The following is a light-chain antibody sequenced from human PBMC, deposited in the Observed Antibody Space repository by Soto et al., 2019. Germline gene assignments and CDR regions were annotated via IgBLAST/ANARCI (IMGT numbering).Light chain of an antibody. Sequence: QAVVTQPASVSGSPGQSITISCTGTSSDDGSYNLVSWYQQHPGKAPKLMIYEVSKRPSGVSNRFSGSKSGNTASLTISGLQAEDEADYYCCSYAGSSTYYVVFGGGTQLTVL. V-gene: IGLV2-23*02. J-gene: IGLJ2*01. CDR2: EVS. CDR1: SSDDGSYNL. CDR3: CSYAGSSTYYVV.